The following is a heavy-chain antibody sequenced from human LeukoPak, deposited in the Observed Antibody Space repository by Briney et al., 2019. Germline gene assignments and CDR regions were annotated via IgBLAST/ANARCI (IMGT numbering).Heavy chain of an antibody. D-gene: IGHD3-22*01. J-gene: IGHJ4*02. V-gene: IGHV3-21*01. CDR3: TRDYYDSSGLPFDY. Sequence: KPGGSLRLSXAGSGYSFRSHSMNWVRQAPGKGLEWVSSISSISHYIYYADSVKGRFTISRDNAKNSLYLQMNSLRAEDTALYYCTRDYYDSSGLPFDYWGQGTLVTVSS. CDR1: GYSFRSHS. CDR2: ISSISHYI.